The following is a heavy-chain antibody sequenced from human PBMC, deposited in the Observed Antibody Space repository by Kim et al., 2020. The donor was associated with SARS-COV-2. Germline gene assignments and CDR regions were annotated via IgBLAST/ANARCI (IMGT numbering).Heavy chain of an antibody. V-gene: IGHV4-34*01. CDR3: ARGYWNYEYPHFDY. CDR2: INHSGST. J-gene: IGHJ4*02. CDR1: GGSFSGYY. D-gene: IGHD1-7*01. Sequence: SETLSLTCAVYGGSFSGYYWSWIRQPPGKGLEWIGEINHSGSTNYNPSLKSRVTISVDTSKNQFSLKLSSVTAADTAVYYCARGYWNYEYPHFDYWGQGTLVTVSS.